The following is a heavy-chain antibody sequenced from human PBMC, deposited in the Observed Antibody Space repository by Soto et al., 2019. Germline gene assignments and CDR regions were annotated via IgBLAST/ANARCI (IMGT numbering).Heavy chain of an antibody. CDR1: GVTFSSYA. D-gene: IGHD6-6*01. CDR2: IIPIFGTA. V-gene: IGHV1-69*06. J-gene: IGHJ6*02. CDR3: ARESGYQLDYYYGMDV. Sequence: KVSCKASGVTFSSYAISLVRQAPLQGLEWMGGIIPIFGTANYAQKFQGRVTITADKSTSTAYMELSSLRSEDTAVYYCARESGYQLDYYYGMDVWGQGTTVTVSS.